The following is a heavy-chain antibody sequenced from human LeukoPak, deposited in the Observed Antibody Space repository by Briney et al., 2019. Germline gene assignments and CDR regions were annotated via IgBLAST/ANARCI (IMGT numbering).Heavy chain of an antibody. J-gene: IGHJ3*01. CDR2: IIPIFGTA. CDR3: ARDLIAVRPGWFDP. CDR1: GGTLSSYA. Sequence: SVKVSCKASGGTLSSYAISWVRQAPGQGLEWMGGIIPIFGTATYAQKFQGRVTITADESTSTAYMELSSLRSEDTAVYYCARDLIAVRPGWFDPWGQGTMVTVSS. V-gene: IGHV1-69*13. D-gene: IGHD6-6*01.